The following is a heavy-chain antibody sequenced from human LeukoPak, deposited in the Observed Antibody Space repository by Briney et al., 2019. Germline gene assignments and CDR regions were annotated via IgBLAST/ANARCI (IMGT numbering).Heavy chain of an antibody. CDR2: ISAYNGNT. CDR1: GYTFTRYG. J-gene: IGHJ5*02. D-gene: IGHD2-15*01. CDR3: ARDHTPVVVAATLDSWFDP. V-gene: IGHV1-18*01. Sequence: ASVKVSCKASGYTFTRYGISWERQAPGQGLEWMGWISAYNGNTNYAQELQGRVTMTTDTSTSTAYMELRSLRSDDTAVYYCARDHTPVVVAATLDSWFDPWGQGTLVTVSS.